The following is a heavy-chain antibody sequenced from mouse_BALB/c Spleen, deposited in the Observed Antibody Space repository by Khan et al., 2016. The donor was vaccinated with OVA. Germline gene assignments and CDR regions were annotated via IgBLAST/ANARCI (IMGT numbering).Heavy chain of an antibody. J-gene: IGHJ3*01. D-gene: IGHD2-1*01. V-gene: IGHV1S81*02. Sequence: QVQLKQSGAELVKPGASVRLSCKASGYTFTSYYLYWVKQRPGHGLEWIGDINPSTGGTNFNEKFKSKATLTVDKSSSTAYMQLRSLTSEASAVSYWTRSGYGTVAEWGGGRLV. CDR2: INPSTGGT. CDR1: GYTFTSYY. CDR3: TRSGYGTVAE.